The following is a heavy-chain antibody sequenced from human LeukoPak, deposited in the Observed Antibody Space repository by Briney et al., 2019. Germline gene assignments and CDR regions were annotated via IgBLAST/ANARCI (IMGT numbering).Heavy chain of an antibody. J-gene: IGHJ5*02. Sequence: ASVKVSCKASGYTFTSNAITWVRQAPGQGLEWVGWISCNKGDTRYAQKFQGRVTLARDMSTSTDYLELSSLRSEDTAVYYCARDNSVRDEAWWFNPWGQGTLVTVSS. CDR3: ARDNSVRDEAWWFNP. CDR1: GYTFTSNA. CDR2: ISCNKGDT. D-gene: IGHD5-24*01. V-gene: IGHV1-18*01.